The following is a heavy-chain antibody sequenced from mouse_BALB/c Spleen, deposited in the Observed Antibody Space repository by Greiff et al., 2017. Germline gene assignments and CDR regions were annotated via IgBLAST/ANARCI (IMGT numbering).Heavy chain of an antibody. J-gene: IGHJ4*01. Sequence: VQLKQSGTVLARPGASVKMSCKASGYSFTSYWMHWVKQRPGQGLEWIGAIYPGNSDTSYNQKFKGKAKLTAVTSASTAYMELSSLTNEDSVVYYCTRSDGYYYAMDYWGQGTSVTVSS. CDR2: IYPGNSDT. CDR3: TRSDGYYYAMDY. V-gene: IGHV1-5*01. D-gene: IGHD2-3*01. CDR1: GYSFTSYW.